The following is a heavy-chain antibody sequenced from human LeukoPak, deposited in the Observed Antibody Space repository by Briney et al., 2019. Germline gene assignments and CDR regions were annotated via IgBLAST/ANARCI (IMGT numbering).Heavy chain of an antibody. J-gene: IGHJ6*03. Sequence: PGGSLRLSCAGSGFTFSSYSMNWVRQAPGKGLEWVSYISSSSSTIYYADSVKGRFTISRDNAKNSLYLQMNSLRAEDTAVYYCARSGEWFGELFIPDYYYYMDVWGKGTTVTVSS. CDR2: ISSSSSTI. CDR3: ARSGEWFGELFIPDYYYYMDV. D-gene: IGHD3-10*01. V-gene: IGHV3-48*01. CDR1: GFTFSSYS.